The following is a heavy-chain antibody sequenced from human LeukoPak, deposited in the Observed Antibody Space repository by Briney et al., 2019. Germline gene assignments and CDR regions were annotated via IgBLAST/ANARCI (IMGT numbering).Heavy chain of an antibody. CDR3: ARGETDSGYDPVLIDY. J-gene: IGHJ4*02. CDR2: ISAYNGNT. Sequence: GASVKVSCKASGYTFTSYGISWVRQAPGQGLEWMGWISAYNGNTNYAQKLQGRVTTTTDTSTSTAYMELRSLRSDDTAVYYCARGETDSGYDPVLIDYWGQGTLVTVSS. V-gene: IGHV1-18*01. CDR1: GYTFTSYG. D-gene: IGHD5-12*01.